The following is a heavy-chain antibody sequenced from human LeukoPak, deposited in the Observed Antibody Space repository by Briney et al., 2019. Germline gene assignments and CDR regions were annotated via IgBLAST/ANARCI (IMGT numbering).Heavy chain of an antibody. Sequence: GGSLRLPCAASGFTFSSYAMSWVRQAPGKGLEWVSSISSSSSYIYYADSVKGRFTISRDNSKNTLYLQMNSLRAEDTAVYYCAKESVGGGPLDYWGQGTLVTVSS. J-gene: IGHJ4*02. V-gene: IGHV3-23*01. CDR1: GFTFSSYA. CDR3: AKESVGGGPLDY. D-gene: IGHD2-15*01. CDR2: ISSSSSYI.